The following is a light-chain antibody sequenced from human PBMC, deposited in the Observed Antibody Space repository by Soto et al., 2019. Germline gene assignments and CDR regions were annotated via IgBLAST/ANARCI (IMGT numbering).Light chain of an antibody. CDR3: QQYGTSPGT. CDR2: GAS. V-gene: IGKV3-20*01. J-gene: IGKJ1*01. Sequence: EILLTKSPGTLSLSPGERATLSCRASQSVVSSHLAWYQQKPGQAPRLLIYGASNRATGISDRFTGSGSGADFTLTISRLEPEDFAVYYCQQYGTSPGTFGLGTKVEIK. CDR1: QSVVSSH.